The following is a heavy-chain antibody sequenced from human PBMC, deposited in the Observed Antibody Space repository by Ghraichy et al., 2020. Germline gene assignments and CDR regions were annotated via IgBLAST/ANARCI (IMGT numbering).Heavy chain of an antibody. D-gene: IGHD3-22*01. CDR3: ARAPPPYYYDRSGPFDY. V-gene: IGHV1-18*01. CDR2: ISTYNGNT. CDR1: GYSFTSYA. Sequence: ASVKVSCKASGYSFTSYAISWVRQAPGQGLEWMGWISTYNGNTIYAQRLQGRVTMTIDTSTSTAYMILRSLGSADTAVYYCARAPPPYYYDRSGPFDYWGQGTLVIVSS. J-gene: IGHJ4*02.